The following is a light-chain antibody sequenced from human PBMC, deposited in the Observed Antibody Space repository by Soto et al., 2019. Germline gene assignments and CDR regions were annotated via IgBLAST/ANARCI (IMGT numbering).Light chain of an antibody. J-gene: IGKJ1*01. V-gene: IGKV3-20*01. Sequence: IVLSQSPCTLSLSPGERATLSCRASQSVTNNQLAWFRQIPGQAPRLRIWGVFNRATGIPDRVSGSGSGTDFALTISRLEPEDFVVFYCYQYGSTPPTFGQGTKVDIK. CDR3: YQYGSTPPT. CDR1: QSVTNNQ. CDR2: GVF.